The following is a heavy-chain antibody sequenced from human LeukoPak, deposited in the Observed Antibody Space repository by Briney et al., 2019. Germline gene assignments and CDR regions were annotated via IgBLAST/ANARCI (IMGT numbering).Heavy chain of an antibody. CDR1: GFTFSSYG. Sequence: GGSLRLSCAASGFTFSSYGMHWVRQAPGKGLEWVAFIRYDGSNKYYADSVKGRFTISRDNSKNTLYLQMNSLRAEDTAVYYCAKDGEVAGGRYYYMDVWGKGTTVTVSS. J-gene: IGHJ6*03. CDR2: IRYDGSNK. V-gene: IGHV3-30*02. CDR3: AKDGEVAGGRYYYMDV. D-gene: IGHD6-19*01.